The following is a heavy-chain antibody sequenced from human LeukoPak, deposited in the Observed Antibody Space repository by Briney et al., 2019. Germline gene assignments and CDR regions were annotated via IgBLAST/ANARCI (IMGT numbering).Heavy chain of an antibody. D-gene: IGHD6-19*01. V-gene: IGHV4-31*03. CDR3: ARGGRYSSGWPYFDY. CDR1: GDSIGSDNHY. CDR2: IYDSGVT. J-gene: IGHJ4*02. Sequence: SQTLSLTCTVSGDSIGSDNHYWTWIRQYPGEGLEWIGYIYDSGVTYYNPSLKSRVTISFDTSKNQFSLKLTSVTAADTAVYYCARGGRYSSGWPYFDYWGQGTLVPVSS.